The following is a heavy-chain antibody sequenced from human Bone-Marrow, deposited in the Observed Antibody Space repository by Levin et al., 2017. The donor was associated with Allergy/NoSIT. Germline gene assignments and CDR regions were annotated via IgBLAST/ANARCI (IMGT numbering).Heavy chain of an antibody. CDR2: IIPILGKT. CDR3: AKERVAAVGTPHFFYGMDV. J-gene: IGHJ6*02. CDR1: GGGATFSRYP. D-gene: IGHD6-13*01. V-gene: IGHV1-69*10. Sequence: ASVKVSCKASGGGATFSRYPMSWVRQSPGQGLEWMGGIIPILGKTQYAQKFQGRVSITADESTTTVNMELSRLNSEDTAVYFCAKERVAAVGTPHFFYGMDVWGQGTTVTVSS.